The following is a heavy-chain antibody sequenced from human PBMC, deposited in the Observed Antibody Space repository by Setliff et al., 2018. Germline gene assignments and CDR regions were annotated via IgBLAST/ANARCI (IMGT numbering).Heavy chain of an antibody. CDR1: GESFSNNY. J-gene: IGHJ3*02. CDR2: SNHSGSG. D-gene: IGHD1-1*01. V-gene: IGHV4-34*01. Sequence: SETLSLTCSVYGESFSNNYWSWIRQTPGKGLEWIGESNHSGSGDYNPSFKSRVTISVDTSKKQFSLTLTSVTAADTALYYCRQAVVGRDVFDIWGQGTVVTVSS. CDR3: RQAVVGRDVFDI.